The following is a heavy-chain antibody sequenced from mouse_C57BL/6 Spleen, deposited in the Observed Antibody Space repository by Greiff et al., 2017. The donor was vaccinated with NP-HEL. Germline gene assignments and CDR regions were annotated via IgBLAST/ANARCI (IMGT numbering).Heavy chain of an antibody. D-gene: IGHD1-1*01. Sequence: EVQLQQSGAELVRPGASVKLSCTASGFNIKDDYMHWVKQRPEQGLEWIGWIDPENGDTEYASKFQGKATITADTSSNTAYLQLSSLTSEDTAVYYCTTPLTTVVVRGYFDVWGTGTTVTVSS. J-gene: IGHJ1*03. CDR3: TTPLTTVVVRGYFDV. V-gene: IGHV14-4*01. CDR2: IDPENGDT. CDR1: GFNIKDDY.